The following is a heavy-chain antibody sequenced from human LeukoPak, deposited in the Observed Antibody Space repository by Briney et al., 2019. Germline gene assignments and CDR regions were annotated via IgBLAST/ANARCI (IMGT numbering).Heavy chain of an antibody. D-gene: IGHD2-2*01. J-gene: IGHJ4*02. Sequence: GASVKVSCKASGYTFTSYGISWVRQAPGQGLEWMGWISAYNGNTDYAQKFQGRVTMTTDTSTSTAYMELRSLKSDDTAVYYCARVDAYCSRTSCHDYWGLGTLVTVSS. CDR3: ARVDAYCSRTSCHDY. CDR2: ISAYNGNT. CDR1: GYTFTSYG. V-gene: IGHV1-18*01.